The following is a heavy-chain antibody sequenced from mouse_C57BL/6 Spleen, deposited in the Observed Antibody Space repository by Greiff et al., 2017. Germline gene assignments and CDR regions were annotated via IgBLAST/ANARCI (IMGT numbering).Heavy chain of an antibody. V-gene: IGHV1-66*01. CDR3: ASYDYDSRGYAMDY. D-gene: IGHD2-4*01. CDR1: GYSFTSYY. Sequence: QVQLQQSGPELVKPGASVKISCKASGYSFTSYYIHWVKQRPGQGLEWIGWIYPGSGNTKYNEKFKGKATLTADTSSSTAYMQRSNLTSEDSAVYYCASYDYDSRGYAMDYWGQGTTLTVSS. CDR2: IYPGSGNT. J-gene: IGHJ4*01.